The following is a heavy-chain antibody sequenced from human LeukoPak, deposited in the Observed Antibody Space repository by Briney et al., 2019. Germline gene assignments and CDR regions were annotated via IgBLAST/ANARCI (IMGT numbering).Heavy chain of an antibody. V-gene: IGHV1-46*01. CDR1: GYTFTSYY. J-gene: IGHJ6*02. Sequence: ATVKVSCKASGYTFTSYYMHWVRQAPGQGLEWMGIINPSGGRTSYAQKFQGRVTMTRDTSTSTVYMELSSLRSEDTAVYYCAREVPSYDFWSGYYADYYYYGMDVWGQGTTVTVSS. CDR3: AREVPSYDFWSGYYADYYYYGMDV. D-gene: IGHD3-3*01. CDR2: INPSGGRT.